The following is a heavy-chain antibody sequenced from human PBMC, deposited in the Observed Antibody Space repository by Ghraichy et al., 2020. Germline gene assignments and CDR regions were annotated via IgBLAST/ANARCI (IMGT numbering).Heavy chain of an antibody. D-gene: IGHD4-11*01. CDR2: IYYSGST. CDR3: ARDQVVRVTRTYYYYYGMDV. Sequence: SETLSLTCTVSGGSISSYYWSWIRQPPGKGLEWIGYIYYSGSTNYNPSLKSRVTISVDTSKNQFSLKLSSVTAADTAVYYCARDQVVRVTRTYYYYYGMDVWGQGTTVTVSS. J-gene: IGHJ6*02. CDR1: GGSISSYY. V-gene: IGHV4-59*01.